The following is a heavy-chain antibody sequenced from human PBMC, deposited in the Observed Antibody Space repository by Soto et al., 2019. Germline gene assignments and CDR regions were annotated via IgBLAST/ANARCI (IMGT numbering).Heavy chain of an antibody. Sequence: GGSLRLSCAASGFTFSSYAMSWVRQAPGKGLEWVSAISGSGGSTYYADSVKGRFTISRDNSKNTLYLQMNSLRAEDTAVYYCAKRTRHYYDSSGSFDYWGQGTLVTVSS. J-gene: IGHJ4*02. CDR1: GFTFSSYA. V-gene: IGHV3-23*01. CDR2: ISGSGGST. CDR3: AKRTRHYYDSSGSFDY. D-gene: IGHD3-22*01.